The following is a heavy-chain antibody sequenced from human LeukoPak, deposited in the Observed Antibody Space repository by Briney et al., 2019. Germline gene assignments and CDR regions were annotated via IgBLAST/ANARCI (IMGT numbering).Heavy chain of an antibody. Sequence: GESLKISCKGSGSSFATYWIAWVRQMPGKGLEWMGIIYPGDSDTRYSPSFQGQVTISADKSISTAYLQWSSLKASDTAMYYCTRRMVSTEELDYWGQGTLVTVSS. CDR2: IYPGDSDT. CDR3: TRRMVSTEELDY. CDR1: GSSFATYW. D-gene: IGHD5/OR15-5a*01. V-gene: IGHV5-51*01. J-gene: IGHJ4*02.